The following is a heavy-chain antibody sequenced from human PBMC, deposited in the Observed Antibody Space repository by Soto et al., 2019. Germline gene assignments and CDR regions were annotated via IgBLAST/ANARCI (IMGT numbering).Heavy chain of an antibody. CDR1: GFTFSDYY. CDR2: ISSSSSYT. CDR3: ASLPRYCSGGSCDDY. D-gene: IGHD2-15*01. Sequence: GGSLRLSCAASGFTFSDYYMSWIRQAPGKGLEWVSYISSSSSYTNYADSVKGRFTISRDNAKNSLYLQMNSLRAEDTAVYYCASLPRYCSGGSCDDYWGQGTLVTVSS. V-gene: IGHV3-11*06. J-gene: IGHJ4*02.